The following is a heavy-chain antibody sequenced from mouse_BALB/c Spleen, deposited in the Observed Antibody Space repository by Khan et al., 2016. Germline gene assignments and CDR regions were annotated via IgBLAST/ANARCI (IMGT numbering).Heavy chain of an antibody. J-gene: IGHJ2*01. Sequence: EVKLEESGGGLVQPGGSMKLSCVASGFTFSSYWMSWVRQSPEKGLEWVAEIRLKSDNYATHYAESVKGKFTISRVDSKSRLYLQMNSLRAEDTGIYYCPVTGTVYWGQGTTLTVSS. CDR2: IRLKSDNYAT. V-gene: IGHV6-6*02. CDR1: GFTFSSYW. CDR3: PVTGTVY. D-gene: IGHD4-1*01.